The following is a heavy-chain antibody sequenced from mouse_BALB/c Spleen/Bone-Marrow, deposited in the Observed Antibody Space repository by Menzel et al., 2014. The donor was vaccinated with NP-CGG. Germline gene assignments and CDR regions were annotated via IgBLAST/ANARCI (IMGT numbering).Heavy chain of an antibody. CDR3: TRLPH. CDR1: GYTFTSYY. Sequence: VQLQQSGAELVKPGASVKLSCKASGYTFTSYYMYWEKQRPGQGLEWIGEINPSNGGTNFNEKFKSRATLTVDKSSSTAYMQLSSLTSEDSAVYYCTRLPHWGQGTSVTVSS. J-gene: IGHJ4*01. V-gene: IGHV1S81*02. CDR2: INPSNGGT.